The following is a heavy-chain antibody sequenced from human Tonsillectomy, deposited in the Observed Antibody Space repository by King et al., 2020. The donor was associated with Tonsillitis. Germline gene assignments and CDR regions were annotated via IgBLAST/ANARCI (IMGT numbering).Heavy chain of an antibody. CDR3: ARDSGNFWSGSRTAPDC. D-gene: IGHD3-3*01. CDR1: GYTFTDYY. CDR2: LNPNSGGT. J-gene: IGHJ4*02. V-gene: IGHV1-2*02. Sequence: QLVQSGAEVKKPGASVKASCKTSGYTFTDYYIYWVRQAPGQGLEWMGWLNPNSGGTNYAQKFQGRVTMTRDTSISTAYMELGRLRSDDTAGYYCARDSGNFWSGSRTAPDCWGQGTLVTVSS.